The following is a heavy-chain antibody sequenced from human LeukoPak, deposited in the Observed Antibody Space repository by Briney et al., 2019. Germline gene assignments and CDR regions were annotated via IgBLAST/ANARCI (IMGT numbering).Heavy chain of an antibody. Sequence: GESLKISCKGSGYSFSDYWIGWVRQMPGKGLEWMGIIYPGDSDTKYSPSFQGQVTISADKSISTAYLQWSSLKASDTALYYCATLTRVRGIIAYYLDSWGQGTLVTVSS. CDR1: GYSFSDYW. D-gene: IGHD3-10*01. J-gene: IGHJ4*02. CDR2: IYPGDSDT. CDR3: ATLTRVRGIIAYYLDS. V-gene: IGHV5-51*01.